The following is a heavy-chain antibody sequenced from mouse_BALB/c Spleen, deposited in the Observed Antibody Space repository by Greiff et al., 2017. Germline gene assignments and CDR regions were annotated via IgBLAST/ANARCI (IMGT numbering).Heavy chain of an antibody. CDR3: ARGFHYGNYGGYYCDY. CDR1: GFTFSDYY. CDR2: ISDGGSYN. J-gene: IGHJ2*01. D-gene: IGHD2-1*01. Sequence: EVKLVESGGGLVKPGGSLKLSCAASGFTFSDYYMYWVRQTPEKRLEWVATISDGGSYNYYPDSVKGRFTISRDNAKNNLYLQMSSLKSEETAMYYCARGFHYGNYGGYYCDYWGQGTTLTVSS. V-gene: IGHV5-4*02.